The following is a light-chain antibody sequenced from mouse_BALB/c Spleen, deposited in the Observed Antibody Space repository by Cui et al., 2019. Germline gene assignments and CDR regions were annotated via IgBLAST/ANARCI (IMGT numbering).Light chain of an antibody. CDR1: QNVGTN. CDR2: SAS. J-gene: IGKJ5*01. V-gene: IGKV6-15*01. Sequence: DIVMTQSQKFMSTSVGDRVSVTCEASQNVGTNVAWYQQKPGQSPKALIYSASYRYSGVPDRFTGSGSGTDFTLTISNVQSEDLAEYFCQQYNSYPLTFGAGTKLELK. CDR3: QQYNSYPLT.